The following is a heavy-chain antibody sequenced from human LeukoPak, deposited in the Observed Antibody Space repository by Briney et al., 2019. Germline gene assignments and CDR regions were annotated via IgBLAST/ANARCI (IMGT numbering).Heavy chain of an antibody. CDR3: AREYYDILTGWFDP. CDR2: IGTAGDT. CDR1: GFTFSSYD. J-gene: IGHJ5*02. Sequence: GGSLRLSCAASGFTFSSYDMHWVRQATGKGLEWVSAIGTAGDTYYPGSVKGRFTISRENAKNSLYLQMNSLRAEDTAVYYCAREYYDILTGWFDPWGQGTLVTVSS. D-gene: IGHD3-9*01. V-gene: IGHV3-13*01.